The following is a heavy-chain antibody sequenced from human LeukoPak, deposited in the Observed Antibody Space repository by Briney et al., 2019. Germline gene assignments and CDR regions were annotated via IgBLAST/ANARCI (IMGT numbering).Heavy chain of an antibody. Sequence: ASVKVSCKASGYTFTDYFMHWVRQAPGQGLEWMGWINPHSGGTNYAQRFQGRVTMTRDTSISTAYMELSRLRFDDTAVFYCAINKQGKSLDYWGQGTLVTVSS. CDR3: AINKQGKSLDY. J-gene: IGHJ4*02. CDR1: GYTFTDYF. V-gene: IGHV1-2*02. CDR2: INPHSGGT.